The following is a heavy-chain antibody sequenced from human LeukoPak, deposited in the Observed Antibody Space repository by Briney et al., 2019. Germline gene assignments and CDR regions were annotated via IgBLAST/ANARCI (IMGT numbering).Heavy chain of an antibody. CDR3: ARGAPGGNDYGDY. CDR2: IYYSGST. Sequence: PSETLSLTCTVSGDSISSYYWSWIRQPPGKGLEWIGYIYYSGSTNYNPSLKSRVTISVDTSKNQLSLKLSSVTAADTAVYYCARGAPGGNDYGDYWGQGTLVTVSS. CDR1: GDSISSYY. J-gene: IGHJ4*02. V-gene: IGHV4-59*01.